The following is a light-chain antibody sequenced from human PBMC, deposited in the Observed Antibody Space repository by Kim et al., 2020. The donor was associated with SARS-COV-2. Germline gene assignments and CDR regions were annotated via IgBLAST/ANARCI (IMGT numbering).Light chain of an antibody. Sequence: LSPGERATLSCRASQSVTSNYLAWYQQKLGQAPRLLIYGASSRATGIPDRFSDSGSGTDFTLTISRLEPEDFAVYYCQQYGSSQYTFGQGTKLEI. V-gene: IGKV3-20*01. CDR3: QQYGSSQYT. CDR2: GAS. CDR1: QSVTSNY. J-gene: IGKJ2*01.